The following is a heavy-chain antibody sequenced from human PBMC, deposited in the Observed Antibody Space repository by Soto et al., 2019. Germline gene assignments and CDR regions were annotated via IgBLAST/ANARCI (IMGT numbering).Heavy chain of an antibody. CDR3: ARRTMPGYSSGWHTTGY. CDR2: IDPSDSYT. CDR1: GYSFTSYW. Sequence: PGESLKISCKGSGYSFTSYWISCVRQMPGKGLEWMGRIDPSDSYTNYSPSFQGHVTILADKSISTAYLQWSSLKASDTAMYYCARRTMPGYSSGWHTTGYWGQGTLVTVSS. V-gene: IGHV5-10-1*01. J-gene: IGHJ4*02. D-gene: IGHD6-19*01.